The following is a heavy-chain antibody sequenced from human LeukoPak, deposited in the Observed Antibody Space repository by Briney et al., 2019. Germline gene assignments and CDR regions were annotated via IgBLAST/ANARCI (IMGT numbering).Heavy chain of an antibody. Sequence: GGSLRLSCAASGFTFDDYAMHWVRQAPGKGLEWVSGISWNSGSIGYADSVKGRFTISRDNAKNSLYLQMNSLRAEDTALYYCAKDRSYYYDSSGRFDYWGQGTLVTVSS. J-gene: IGHJ4*02. V-gene: IGHV3-9*01. D-gene: IGHD3-22*01. CDR2: ISWNSGSI. CDR1: GFTFDDYA. CDR3: AKDRSYYYDSSGRFDY.